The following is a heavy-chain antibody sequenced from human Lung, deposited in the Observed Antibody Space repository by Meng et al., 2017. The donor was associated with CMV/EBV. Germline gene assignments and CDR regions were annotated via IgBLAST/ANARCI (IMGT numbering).Heavy chain of an antibody. J-gene: IGHJ5*02. Sequence: ISLKEFGPTLVKPTQTLTLTCTFSGFSLSTSEVGVGWIRQPPGKALEWLAVIYWDDDKRYSPSLKSRLTITKDTSKNQVVLTLTNMDPVDTAIYYCALFTGSWFDPWGQGTLVTVSS. CDR1: GFSLSTSEVG. V-gene: IGHV2-5*02. D-gene: IGHD1-14*01. CDR3: ALFTGSWFDP. CDR2: IYWDDDK.